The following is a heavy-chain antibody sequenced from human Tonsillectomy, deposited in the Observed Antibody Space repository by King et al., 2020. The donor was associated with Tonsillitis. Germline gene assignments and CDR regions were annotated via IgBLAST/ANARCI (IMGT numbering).Heavy chain of an antibody. CDR1: GDSISTNY. Sequence: QLQESGPGLVKTSETLSLTCSVSGDSISTNYWSWIRQPPGKGLEWIGYIYYSGSTSYNASLKSRVTISVDTAKNRFSLKLSTVTAADTAVYYFAGGGETVAGWGSWLDPWGQGTLVTVSS. D-gene: IGHD6-19*01. V-gene: IGHV4-59*01. J-gene: IGHJ5*02. CDR3: AGGGETVAGWGSWLDP. CDR2: IYYSGST.